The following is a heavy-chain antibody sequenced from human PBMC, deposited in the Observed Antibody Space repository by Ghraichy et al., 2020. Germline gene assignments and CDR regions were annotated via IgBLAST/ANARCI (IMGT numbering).Heavy chain of an antibody. CDR3: ARGSTVVRFFYYGGMDV. Sequence: GESLNISCVGSGFTFSSYSMNWVRQSPGRGLEWVSYITSSSSFRSYADSVEGRFTISRDNAHNSLYLQINSLREEDTAVYFCARGSTVVRFFYYGGMDVWGPGTTVTVSS. J-gene: IGHJ6*02. D-gene: IGHD4-23*01. V-gene: IGHV3-48*02. CDR2: ITSSSSFR. CDR1: GFTFSSYS.